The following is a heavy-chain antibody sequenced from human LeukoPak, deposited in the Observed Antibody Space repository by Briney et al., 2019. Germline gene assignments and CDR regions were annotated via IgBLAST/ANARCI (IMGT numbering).Heavy chain of an antibody. CDR2: ISDSGSLT. CDR1: GFAFSNLA. V-gene: IGHV3-23*01. D-gene: IGHD6-19*01. J-gene: IGHJ4*02. CDR3: AKDARRTNGWYFFDY. Sequence: GGSLRLSCAASGFAFSNLAMGWVRQAPGQGLEWVSVISDSGSLTYYADSVKGRFTISRDNSKNTLFLQMNSLRAEDTAVYYCAKDARRTNGWYFFDYWGQGTLVTVSS.